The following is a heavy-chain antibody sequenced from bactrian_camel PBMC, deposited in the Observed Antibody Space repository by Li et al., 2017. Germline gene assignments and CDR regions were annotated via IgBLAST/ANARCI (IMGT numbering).Heavy chain of an antibody. CDR3: AAGLHLEDRVACTCLHLTFFT. J-gene: IGHJ6*01. CDR2: IGTGVDFT. CDR1: GYTGNINC. V-gene: IGHV3S54*01. Sequence: HVQLVESGGGSVQAGGSLRLSCTASGYTGNINCVGWFRQALRKEREWVASIGTGVDFTYFVDSVESRFTISQDNAKNTLYLQMNSLKTEDTAVYVCAAGLHLEDRVACTCLHLTFFTGARGPRSPSP. D-gene: IGHD2*01.